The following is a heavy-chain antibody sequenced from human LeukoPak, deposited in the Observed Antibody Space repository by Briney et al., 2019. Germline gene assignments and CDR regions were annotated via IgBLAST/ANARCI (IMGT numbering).Heavy chain of an antibody. CDR3: AKDLVEGLNYDFWSGYYTYFDY. D-gene: IGHD3-3*01. Sequence: SGGSLRPSCAASGFTFSSYAMSWVRQAPGKGLEWVSAISGSGGSTYYADSVKGRFTISRDNSKNTLYLQMNSLRAADTAVYYCAKDLVEGLNYDFWSGYYTYFDYWGQGTLVTVSS. J-gene: IGHJ4*02. CDR2: ISGSGGST. V-gene: IGHV3-23*01. CDR1: GFTFSSYA.